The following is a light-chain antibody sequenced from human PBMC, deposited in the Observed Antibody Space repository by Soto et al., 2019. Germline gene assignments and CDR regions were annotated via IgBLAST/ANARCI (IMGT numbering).Light chain of an antibody. CDR1: SSDVGAYNY. CDR2: DVS. J-gene: IGLJ1*01. V-gene: IGLV2-14*01. Sequence: QSVLTQPASVSGSPGQSITISCTGTSSDVGAYNYVSWYQQHPGKAPKLMIYDVSHRPSGVSNRFSGSKSGNTASLTISGLQAEDEADYYCRSYTTSSTLGVFGTGTKLTVL. CDR3: RSYTTSSTLGV.